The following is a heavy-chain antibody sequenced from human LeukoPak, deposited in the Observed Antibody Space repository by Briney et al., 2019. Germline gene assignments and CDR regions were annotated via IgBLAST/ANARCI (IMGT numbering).Heavy chain of an antibody. V-gene: IGHV3-9*01. Sequence: PGGSLRLSCAASGFTFDDYGMSWVRQAPGKGLEWVSGISWNSGSIGYADSVKGRFTISRDNAKNSLSLQMNSLRAEDTALYYCAKDQSSGPLWYGMDVWGQGTTVTVSS. CDR3: AKDQSSGPLWYGMDV. CDR1: GFTFDDYG. D-gene: IGHD6-19*01. J-gene: IGHJ6*02. CDR2: ISWNSGSI.